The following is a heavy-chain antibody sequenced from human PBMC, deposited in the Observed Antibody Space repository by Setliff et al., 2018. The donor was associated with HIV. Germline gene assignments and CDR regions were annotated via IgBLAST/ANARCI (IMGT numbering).Heavy chain of an antibody. CDR1: GGIFTTSS. CDR3: ARGVRVTVVQRASSLDF. J-gene: IGHJ4*02. CDR2: FNPILTSP. Sequence: SVKVSCKSSGGIFTTSSINWMRQVPGQGLEWMGGFNPILTSPDYAQKFQDRITMTADESTSTAYMELRSLTSEDTAVYFCARGVRVTVVQRASSLDFWGQGTLVTVSS. D-gene: IGHD2-21*02. V-gene: IGHV1-69*13.